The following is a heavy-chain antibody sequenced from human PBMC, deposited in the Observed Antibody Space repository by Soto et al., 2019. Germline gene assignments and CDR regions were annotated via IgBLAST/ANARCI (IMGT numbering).Heavy chain of an antibody. CDR3: ARDLTSPSSTTVTTLYIQH. Sequence: ASVKVSCKASGYTFTSYGISWVRQAPGQGLEWMGWISAYNGNTNYAQKLQGRVTMTTDTSTSTAYMELRSLRSDDTAVYYCARDLTSPSSTTVTTLYIQHSGQGTLVSVSS. D-gene: IGHD4-17*01. CDR2: ISAYNGNT. J-gene: IGHJ1*01. CDR1: GYTFTSYG. V-gene: IGHV1-18*01.